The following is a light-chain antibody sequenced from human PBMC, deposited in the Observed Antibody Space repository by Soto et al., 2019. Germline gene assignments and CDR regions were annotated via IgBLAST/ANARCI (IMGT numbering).Light chain of an antibody. CDR1: SSDIGTYNL. CDR2: EVN. J-gene: IGLJ1*01. Sequence: QSVLTQPASVSGSPGQSITISCTGTSSDIGTYNLVSWYQQHPRKAPKLMIYEVNKRPSGVSDRFSGSKSGNTASLTISGLQAEDEADYYCCSYAGSSTLYVFGTGTKGTVL. CDR3: CSYAGSSTLYV. V-gene: IGLV2-23*02.